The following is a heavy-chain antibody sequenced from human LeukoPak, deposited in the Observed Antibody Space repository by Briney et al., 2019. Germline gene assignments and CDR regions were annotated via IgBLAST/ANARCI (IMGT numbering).Heavy chain of an antibody. D-gene: IGHD3-22*01. CDR3: ARGNYYDSSDCDY. V-gene: IGHV3-33*01. J-gene: IGHJ4*02. Sequence: PGGSPRLSCVASGYTFSDHGMHWVRQAPGKGLEWVTMIWSTGTTGFYADSVKGRFTISRDNSKNTLYLQMDNLRVEDTGVYYCARGNYYDSSDCDYWGQGTLVTVSS. CDR1: GYTFSDHG. CDR2: IWSTGTTG.